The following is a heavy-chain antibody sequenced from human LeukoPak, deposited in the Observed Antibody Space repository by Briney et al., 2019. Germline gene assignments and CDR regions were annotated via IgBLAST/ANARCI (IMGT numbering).Heavy chain of an antibody. V-gene: IGHV2-5*02. J-gene: IGHJ4*02. CDR1: GFSLSTSGVG. CDR3: AHTGSDWFLYYFDY. Sequence: SGPMLVNPTQTLTLTCTFSGFSLSTSGVGVGWIRQSPGKALEWLALIYWDDDKRYSPSLKSRLTITKDTSKNQVVLTMTNMDPVDTATYYCAHTGSDWFLYYFDYWGQGTLVTVSS. CDR2: IYWDDDK. D-gene: IGHD3-9*01.